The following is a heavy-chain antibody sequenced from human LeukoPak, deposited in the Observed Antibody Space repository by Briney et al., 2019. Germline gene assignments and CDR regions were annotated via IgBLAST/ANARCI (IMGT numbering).Heavy chain of an antibody. J-gene: IGHJ4*02. CDR1: GYTFTGYY. V-gene: IGHV1-2*02. CDR3: ARGGRGYDYEPSDY. CDR2: INPNSGGT. Sequence: ASVTVSCKASGYTFTGYYMHWVRQAPGQGLEWMEWINPNSGGTNYAQKFQGRVTMTRDTSISTAYMELSRLRSDDTAVYYCARGGRGYDYEPSDYWGQGTLVTVSS. D-gene: IGHD5-12*01.